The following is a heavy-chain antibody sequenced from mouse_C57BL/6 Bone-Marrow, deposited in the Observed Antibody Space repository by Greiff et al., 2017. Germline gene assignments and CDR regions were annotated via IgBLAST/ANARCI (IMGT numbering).Heavy chain of an antibody. J-gene: IGHJ2*01. D-gene: IGHD3-1*01. CDR2: IDPSDSET. CDR3: ARSEEGATRDLDY. CDR1: GYTFTSYW. V-gene: IGHV1-52*01. Sequence: QVQLQQPGAELVRPGSSVKLSCKASGYTFTSYWMHWVKQRPIQGLEWIANIDPSDSETHYNQKFKDKTTLTVDKSSSTDYMPLSSLTSENSAVYYCARSEEGATRDLDYWGQGTTLTVSS.